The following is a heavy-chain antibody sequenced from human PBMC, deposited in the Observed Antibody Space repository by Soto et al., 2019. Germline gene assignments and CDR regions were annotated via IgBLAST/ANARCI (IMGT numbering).Heavy chain of an antibody. V-gene: IGHV1-69*01. CDR1: GGTFSSYA. CDR3: ARDASGDYYYYGMDV. J-gene: IGHJ6*02. CDR2: IIPIFGTA. Sequence: QVQLVQSGAEVKKPGASVKFSCKASGGTFSSYAISWVRQAPGQGLEWMGGIIPIFGTANYAQKFQGRVTITADESTSTAHMELSRLRSEDTAVYYCARDASGDYYYYGMDVWGQGTTVTVSS. D-gene: IGHD3-10*01.